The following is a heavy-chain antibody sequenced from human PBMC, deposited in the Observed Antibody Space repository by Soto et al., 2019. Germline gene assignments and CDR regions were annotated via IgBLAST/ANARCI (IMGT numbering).Heavy chain of an antibody. J-gene: IGHJ6*02. Sequence: GGSLRLSCVASGFTFNTDAMSWIRQAPGKWLEWVSSISGTGSRTYYADSVKGRFTIARDNSKNTVSLQMNNLRAEDTGLYYCTKDTGYLSMDAWGQGXTVTV. CDR3: TKDTGYLSMDA. D-gene: IGHD6-25*01. CDR1: GFTFNTDA. V-gene: IGHV3-23*01. CDR2: ISGTGSRT.